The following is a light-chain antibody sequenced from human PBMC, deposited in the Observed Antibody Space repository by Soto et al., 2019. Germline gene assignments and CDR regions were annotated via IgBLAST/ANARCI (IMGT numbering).Light chain of an antibody. V-gene: IGLV4-60*03. Sequence: QSVLTQSSSASASLGSSVKLTCTLSSGHSSYIIAWHQQQPGKAPRYLMKLEGSGSYNKGSGVPDRFSGSSSGADRYLTLSILQSEDEADYSCETWDSNTKVFGGGTKLTV. CDR3: ETWDSNTKV. CDR1: SGHSSYI. J-gene: IGLJ3*02. CDR2: LEGSGSY.